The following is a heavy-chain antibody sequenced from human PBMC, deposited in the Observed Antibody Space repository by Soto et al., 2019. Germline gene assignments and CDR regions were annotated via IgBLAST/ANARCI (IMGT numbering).Heavy chain of an antibody. J-gene: IGHJ4*02. CDR1: GITFSSHA. CDR2: IIGSGART. D-gene: IGHD3-22*01. CDR3: VKDHSHDSSAYYGPRFDH. V-gene: IGHV3-23*01. Sequence: EVQLLQSGGGLVQPGGSLRLSCAASGITFSSHAMNWVRQAPGGGLEWVPSIIGSGARTYYADSLTGSFTISRDNSRNTHYLQMHDRSSGDTTIYYCVKDHSHDSSAYYGPRFDHWGKGDLVLVSS.